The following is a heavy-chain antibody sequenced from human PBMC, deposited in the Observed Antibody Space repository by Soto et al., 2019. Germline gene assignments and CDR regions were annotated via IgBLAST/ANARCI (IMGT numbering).Heavy chain of an antibody. J-gene: IGHJ4*02. CDR3: AKDLGGDYDSSGWGSIDY. CDR1: GFTFSSYG. Sequence: QVQLVESGGGVVQPGRSLRLSCAASGFTFSSYGMHWVRQAPGKGLEWVAVISYDGSNKYYADSVKGRFTISRDNSKNTLYLQMNSLRAEDTAVYYCAKDLGGDYDSSGWGSIDYWGQGTLVTVSS. D-gene: IGHD3-22*01. V-gene: IGHV3-30*18. CDR2: ISYDGSNK.